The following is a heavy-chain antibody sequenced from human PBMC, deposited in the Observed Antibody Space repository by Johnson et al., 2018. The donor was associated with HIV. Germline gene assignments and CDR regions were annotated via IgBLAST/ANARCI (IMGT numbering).Heavy chain of an antibody. CDR1: GFTFSSYA. V-gene: IGHV3-64*01. J-gene: IGHJ3*02. CDR2: ITNNGGST. CDR3: ASGQNAFDI. Sequence: VKLVESGGGLVQPGGSLRLSCAASGFTFSSYAMHWVRQAPGKGLEYVSRITNNGGSTYYVNSVKGRFTISRDNSKNTLYLQMDSLRAEDMAVYYCASGQNAFDIWGQGTMVTVSS.